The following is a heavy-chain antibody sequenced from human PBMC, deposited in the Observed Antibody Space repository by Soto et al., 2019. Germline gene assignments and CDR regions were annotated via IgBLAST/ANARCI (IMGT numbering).Heavy chain of an antibody. CDR1: GYTFTSYG. V-gene: IGHV1-18*01. CDR3: ARSWVTGKGGIDV. Sequence: QVQLVQSGAEVKKPGASVKVSCKASGYTFTSYGLSWVRQAPGQGLEWMGWINGYTGNTNYAQKFQGRVTMTTDTSTNTAYLDLWTLISYDTAVYYCARSWVTGKGGIDVWGQGTTVTVSS. CDR2: INGYTGNT. D-gene: IGHD3-16*01. J-gene: IGHJ6*02.